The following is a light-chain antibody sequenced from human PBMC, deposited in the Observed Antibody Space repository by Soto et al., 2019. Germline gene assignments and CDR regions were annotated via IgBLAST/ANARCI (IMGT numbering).Light chain of an antibody. CDR3: QHRTKWPLT. CDR2: GAS. V-gene: IGKV3D-20*02. CDR1: QSVSSSY. J-gene: IGKJ4*01. Sequence: EIVLTQSPGTLSLSPGERATLSCRASQSVSSSYLAWYQQKPGQAPRLLIYGASNRAPGVPARFNGSGSGTDFTLTISSLEPEDFAVYYCQHRTKWPLTFGGGNKVDIK.